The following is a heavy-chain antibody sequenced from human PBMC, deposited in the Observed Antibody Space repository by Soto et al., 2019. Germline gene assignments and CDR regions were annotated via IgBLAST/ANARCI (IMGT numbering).Heavy chain of an antibody. CDR3: AREFGRIAAAGGWFDP. Sequence: PSETLSLTCTVSGGSVSSGSYYWSWIRQPPGKGLEWIGYIYYSGSTNYNPSLKSRVTISVDTSKNQFSLKLSSVTAADTAVYYCAREFGRIAAAGGWFDPWGQGTLVTVSS. D-gene: IGHD6-13*01. V-gene: IGHV4-61*01. CDR2: IYYSGST. J-gene: IGHJ5*02. CDR1: GGSVSSGSYY.